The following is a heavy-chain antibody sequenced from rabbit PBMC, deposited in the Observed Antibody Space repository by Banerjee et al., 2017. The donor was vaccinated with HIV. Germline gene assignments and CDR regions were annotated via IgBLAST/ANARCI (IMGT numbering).Heavy chain of an antibody. CDR3: ARRGSDWGDDL. J-gene: IGHJ4*01. Sequence: QEQLEESGGDLVKPEGSLTLTCTASGFSFSNNYYMCWVRQAPGKGLEWIACINAGSRANTYYAGWAKGRFTISKTSSTTVTLQMTSLTAADTATYFCARRGSDWGDDLWGPGTLVTVS. CDR1: GFSFSNNYY. D-gene: IGHD4-1*01. CDR2: INAGSRANT. V-gene: IGHV1S45*01.